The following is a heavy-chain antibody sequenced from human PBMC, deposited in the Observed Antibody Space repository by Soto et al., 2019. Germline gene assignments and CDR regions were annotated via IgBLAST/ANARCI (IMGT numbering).Heavy chain of an antibody. CDR1: GFSFTGYY. CDR3: AKDLTRQLAYWLDP. CDR2: INAHSGGT. V-gene: IGHV1-2*02. Sequence: ASVKVSCKASGFSFTGYYIHWLRQAPGQGLEWMGWINAHSGGTEEAQKFQGRVTLTRDTFMATAYLTLTSLTSDDKALYYCAKDLTRQLAYWLDPWGQGTQVTVSS. D-gene: IGHD6-6*01. J-gene: IGHJ5*02.